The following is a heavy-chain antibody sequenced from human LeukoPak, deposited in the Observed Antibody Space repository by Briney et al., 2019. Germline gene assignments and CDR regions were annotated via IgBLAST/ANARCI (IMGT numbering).Heavy chain of an antibody. CDR2: ISGSGSTI. Sequence: GGSLRLSCAASGFTFSSYEMNWVRQAPGKGLEWVSYISGSGSTIYYANSVKGRFTISRDNAKNSLYLQMNSLRAEDTAAYYCARDVGGWSSTVRPYFGFWGQGTLVTVSS. CDR3: ARDVGGWSSTVRPYFGF. J-gene: IGHJ4*02. V-gene: IGHV3-48*03. CDR1: GFTFSSYE. D-gene: IGHD6-13*01.